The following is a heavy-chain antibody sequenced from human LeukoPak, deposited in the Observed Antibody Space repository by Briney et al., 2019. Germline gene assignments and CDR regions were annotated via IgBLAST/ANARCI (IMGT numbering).Heavy chain of an antibody. J-gene: IGHJ3*02. CDR3: ASALSSWPDAFDI. Sequence: SETLSLTCTVSGGSISSHYWSWIRKPPGKGLEWIGYLSYSGTTNFNPSLKSRVTISVDTSKNQFSLKLSSVTAADTAVYYCASALSSWPDAFDIWGQGTMVTVSS. CDR1: GGSISSHY. D-gene: IGHD6-13*01. V-gene: IGHV4-59*11. CDR2: LSYSGTT.